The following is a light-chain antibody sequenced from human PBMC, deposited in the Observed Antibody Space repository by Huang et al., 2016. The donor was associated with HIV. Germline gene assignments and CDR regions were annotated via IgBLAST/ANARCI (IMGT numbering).Light chain of an antibody. CDR3: QQYHSTPRT. Sequence: DIQMTQSPSSLSASVGDRVTITCRASQGISNSLAWYRQKPGKAPKLLFDGSSRLQSGVPSRFSGSGSGTDYTLTINTLQPEDFATYYCQQYHSTPRTFGQGTKLEIK. V-gene: IGKV1-NL1*01. J-gene: IGKJ2*01. CDR2: GSS. CDR1: QGISNS.